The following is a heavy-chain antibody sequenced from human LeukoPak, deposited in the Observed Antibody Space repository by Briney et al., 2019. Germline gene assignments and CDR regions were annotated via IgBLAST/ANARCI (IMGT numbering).Heavy chain of an antibody. CDR2: IYYSGST. V-gene: IGHV4-59*01. J-gene: IGHJ6*03. CDR3: ARATTVTYYYYMDV. D-gene: IGHD4-17*01. Sequence: PSETLSLTCTVSGGSISSYYWSWIRQPPGKGLEWIGYIYYSGSTNYNPSLKSRVTISVDTSENQFSLKLSSVTAADTAVYYCARATTVTYYYYMDVWGKGTTVTISS. CDR1: GGSISSYY.